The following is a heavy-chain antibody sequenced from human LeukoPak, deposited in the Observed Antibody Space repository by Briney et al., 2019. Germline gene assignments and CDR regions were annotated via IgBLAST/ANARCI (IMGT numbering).Heavy chain of an antibody. CDR3: AGNGRFGVVIKWFEP. CDR2: INPSSGST. J-gene: IGHJ5*02. V-gene: IGHV1-46*01. D-gene: IGHD3-3*01. CDR1: ESTFTTYY. Sequence: ASVKSPGKASESTFTTYYMPWVRQAPGQGLEWMGIINPSSGSTSYAQKFQGRVTMPRDTSTSTVYMELSSLRSEDTAVYYCAGNGRFGVVIKWFEPWGEGALVTVSS.